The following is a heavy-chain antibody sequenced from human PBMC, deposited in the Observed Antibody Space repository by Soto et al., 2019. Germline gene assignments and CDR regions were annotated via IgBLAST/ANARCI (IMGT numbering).Heavy chain of an antibody. Sequence: EVQLLESGGGLVQAGGSVTLSCAASGLTFSDYTMTWVRQAPGKVLECISVILADFNTYYAGSVRGRFTISRDNSKNTLYLQMDSLRAEDTAVYYCARRVEGYFDYWGQGALVTVSS. J-gene: IGHJ4*02. CDR2: ILADFNT. CDR3: ARRVEGYFDY. CDR1: GLTFSDYT. V-gene: IGHV3-23*03.